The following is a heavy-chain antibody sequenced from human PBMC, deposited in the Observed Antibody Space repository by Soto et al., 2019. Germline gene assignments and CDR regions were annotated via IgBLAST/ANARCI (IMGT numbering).Heavy chain of an antibody. V-gene: IGHV3-48*01. J-gene: IGHJ4*02. D-gene: IGHD5-18*01. CDR2: ISSSSSTI. Sequence: EVQLVESGGGLVQPGGSLRLSCAASGFTFSSYSMNWVRQAPGKGLEGVSYISSSSSTIYYADSVKGRFTISRDNAKNSLYLQMNSLRAEDTAVYYCARDGGYSYGPFDYWGQGTLVTVSS. CDR3: ARDGGYSYGPFDY. CDR1: GFTFSSYS.